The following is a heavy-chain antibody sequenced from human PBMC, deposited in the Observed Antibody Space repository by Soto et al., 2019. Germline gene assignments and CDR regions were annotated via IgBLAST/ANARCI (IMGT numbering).Heavy chain of an antibody. Sequence: GGSLRLSCAASGFTFSSYWMSWVRQAPGKGLEWVANIKQDGSEKYYVDSVKGRFTISRDNAKNSLYLQMNSLRAEDTAVYYCARDFWSGYVLLDYWGQGTLVTVSS. J-gene: IGHJ4*02. CDR1: GFTFSSYW. CDR2: IKQDGSEK. D-gene: IGHD3-3*01. CDR3: ARDFWSGYVLLDY. V-gene: IGHV3-7*03.